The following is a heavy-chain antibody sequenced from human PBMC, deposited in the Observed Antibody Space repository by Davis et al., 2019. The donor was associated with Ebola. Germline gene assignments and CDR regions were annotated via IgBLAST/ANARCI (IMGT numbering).Heavy chain of an antibody. CDR3: ARASRYSSSSGYYYYGMDV. CDR1: GGSFSGYY. J-gene: IGHJ6*02. V-gene: IGHV4-34*01. Sequence: MPSETLSLTCAAYGGSFSGYYWSWIRQPPGKGLEWIGEINHSGSTNYNPSLKSRVTISVDTSKNQFSLKLSSVTAADTAVYYCARASRYSSSSGYYYYGMDVWGQGTTVTVSS. D-gene: IGHD6-6*01. CDR2: INHSGST.